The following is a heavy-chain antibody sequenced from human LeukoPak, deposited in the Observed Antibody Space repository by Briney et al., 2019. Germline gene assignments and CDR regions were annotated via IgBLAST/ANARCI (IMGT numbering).Heavy chain of an antibody. V-gene: IGHV1-46*01. D-gene: IGHD5-18*01. CDR2: INPSGGST. CDR3: ARGPRRIQLWLPHYYYYMDV. Sequence: ASVKVSCKASGYTFTSYYMHWVRQAPGQGLEWMGIINPSGGSTSYAQKFQGRVTMTRDMSTSTVYMELSSLRSEDTAVYYCARGPRRIQLWLPHYYYYMDVWGKGTTVTVSS. J-gene: IGHJ6*03. CDR1: GYTFTSYY.